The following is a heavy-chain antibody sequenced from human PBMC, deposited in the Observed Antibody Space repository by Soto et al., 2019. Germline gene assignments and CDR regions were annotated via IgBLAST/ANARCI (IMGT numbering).Heavy chain of an antibody. D-gene: IGHD3-10*01. Sequence: PSETLSLTCAVYGGSFSGYYWSWIRQPPGKGLEWIGEINHSGSTNYNPSLKSRVTISVDTSRNQFSLKLSSVTAADTAVYYCAREVRGVIVFRYYYYYMDVWGKGTTVTVSS. CDR3: AREVRGVIVFRYYYYYMDV. J-gene: IGHJ6*03. V-gene: IGHV4-34*01. CDR2: INHSGST. CDR1: GGSFSGYY.